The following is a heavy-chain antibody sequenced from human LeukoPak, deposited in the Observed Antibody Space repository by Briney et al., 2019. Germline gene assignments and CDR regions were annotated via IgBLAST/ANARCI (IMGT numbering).Heavy chain of an antibody. CDR1: GFTFSSYG. CDR2: TSHDGTTN. Sequence: PGGSLRLSCAASGFTFSSYGIHWVRQAPGKWLEWVAVTSHDGTTNYYADSVKGRFTISRDNSKNTLYLQMNSLRAEDTAVYYCTKGGGISYNPMDPWGQGTLVIVSS. D-gene: IGHD1-26*01. CDR3: TKGGGISYNPMDP. V-gene: IGHV3-30*18. J-gene: IGHJ5*02.